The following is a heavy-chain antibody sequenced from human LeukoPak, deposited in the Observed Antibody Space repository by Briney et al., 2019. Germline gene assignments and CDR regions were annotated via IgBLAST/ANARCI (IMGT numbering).Heavy chain of an antibody. CDR1: GFTFSSYG. D-gene: IGHD3-22*01. CDR3: AKDKQPYYYDSSGYYYGDPANYFDY. V-gene: IGHV3-30*18. J-gene: IGHJ4*02. CDR2: ISYDGSNK. Sequence: GGSLRLSCAASGFTFSSYGMHWVRQAPGKGLEWVAVISYDGSNKYYADSVKGRFTISRDNSKNTLYLQMNSLRAEDTAVYYCAKDKQPYYYDSSGYYYGDPANYFDYWGQGTLVTVSS.